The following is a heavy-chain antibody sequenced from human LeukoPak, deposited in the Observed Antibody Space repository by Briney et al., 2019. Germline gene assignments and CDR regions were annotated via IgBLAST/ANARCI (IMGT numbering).Heavy chain of an antibody. CDR1: GFTLSSYE. CDR2: ISNSGNTI. Sequence: PGGSLRLSCAASGFTLSSYEMNWVRQAPGKGLGWVSYISNSGNTIFYADYVKGRFTISRDNGKNSLYLQMNSLRAEDTAVYYCARVFSNPTGNDYWGQGTLVTVSS. V-gene: IGHV3-48*03. CDR3: ARVFSNPTGNDY. D-gene: IGHD1-1*01. J-gene: IGHJ4*02.